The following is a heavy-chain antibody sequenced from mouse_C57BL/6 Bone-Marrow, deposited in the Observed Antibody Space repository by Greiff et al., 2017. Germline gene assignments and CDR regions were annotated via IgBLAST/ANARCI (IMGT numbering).Heavy chain of an antibody. CDR3: ARNAYYSNWDY. Sequence: VQLQQSGPVLVKPGASVKMSCKASGYTFTDYYMNWVKQSHGKSLEWIGVINPYNGGTSYNQKFKGKATLTVDTSSSTAYMELNSLTSEDSAVYYCARNAYYSNWDYWGQGTTLTVSS. V-gene: IGHV1-19*01. J-gene: IGHJ2*01. CDR1: GYTFTDYY. CDR2: INPYNGGT. D-gene: IGHD2-5*01.